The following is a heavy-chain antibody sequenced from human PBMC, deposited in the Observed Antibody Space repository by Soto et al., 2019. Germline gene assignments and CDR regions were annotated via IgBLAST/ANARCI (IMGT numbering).Heavy chain of an antibody. CDR3: ARSFGGYAIDQ. V-gene: IGHV4-4*02. Sequence: QMQLQESGPGLVKPSETLSLTCAVSSASIISEQRWSWVRQPPGKGLEWIGEIHHSGSTNNNPSLRSRVTRSVDKSKNQFSLNLNSVTAADTAVYYCARSFGGYAIDQWGQGTLVIVSS. J-gene: IGHJ4*02. D-gene: IGHD6-19*01. CDR2: IHHSGST. CDR1: SASIISEQR.